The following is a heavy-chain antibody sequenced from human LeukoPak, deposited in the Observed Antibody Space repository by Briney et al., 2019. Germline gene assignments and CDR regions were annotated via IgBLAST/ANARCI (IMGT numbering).Heavy chain of an antibody. J-gene: IGHJ4*02. D-gene: IGHD4-23*01. CDR2: IYYSGST. CDR3: ARPRSGYSYYFDY. CDR1: GGSISSSNYY. V-gene: IGHV4-39*01. Sequence: PSETLSLTCTVSGGSISSSNYYWGWIRQPPGKGLEWIGNIYYSGSTYYNPSLKSRVTISVDTSKNQFSLKLSSVTAADTAVYYCARPRSGYSYYFDYWGQGTLVTVSS.